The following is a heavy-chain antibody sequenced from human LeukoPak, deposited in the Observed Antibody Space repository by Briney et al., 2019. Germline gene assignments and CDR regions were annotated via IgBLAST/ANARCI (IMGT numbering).Heavy chain of an antibody. V-gene: IGHV3-11*01. CDR3: AREKGDLHGLVGYNYRYFDY. D-gene: IGHD5-24*01. Sequence: KPGGSLRLSCEASGFTFSDHYMSRIRQVPGKGLEWLLYIGASGSAIYYADSVKGRFTISRDNAKNSLYLQMNSLRAEDTAVYYCAREKGDLHGLVGYNYRYFDYWGQGTLVTVSS. J-gene: IGHJ4*02. CDR1: GFTFSDHY. CDR2: IGASGSAI.